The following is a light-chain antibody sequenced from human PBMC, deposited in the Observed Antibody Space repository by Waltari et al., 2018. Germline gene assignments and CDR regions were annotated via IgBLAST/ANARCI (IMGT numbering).Light chain of an antibody. Sequence: QSVLTQPPSVSGAPGQRVTISCTGSGSNIGAGYDVHWYHHLPRGAPKLLIYGSSSRPLGVPDRFFGSTSGNSACLAIIGLRAEDEGDYYCQSYDTSLSVVFGGGTKLTVL. CDR1: GSNIGAGYD. CDR2: GSS. V-gene: IGLV1-40*01. CDR3: QSYDTSLSVV. J-gene: IGLJ3*02.